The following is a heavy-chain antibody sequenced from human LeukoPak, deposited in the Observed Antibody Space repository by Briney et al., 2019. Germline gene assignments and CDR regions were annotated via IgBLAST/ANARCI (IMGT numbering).Heavy chain of an antibody. Sequence: PGGSLRLSCAASGFTFSSYAMSWVRQAPGKGLEWVSAISGSGGSTYYADSVKGRFTISRDNSKNTLYLQMNSLRAEDTAVYYCANLPPWDIVVVPAGPFDYWGQGTLVTVSS. CDR1: GFTFSSYA. J-gene: IGHJ4*02. CDR2: ISGSGGST. D-gene: IGHD2-2*01. V-gene: IGHV3-23*01. CDR3: ANLPPWDIVVVPAGPFDY.